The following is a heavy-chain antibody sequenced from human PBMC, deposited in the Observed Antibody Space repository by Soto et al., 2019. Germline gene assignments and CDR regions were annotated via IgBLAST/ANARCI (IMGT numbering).Heavy chain of an antibody. CDR2: IHYSGST. CDR1: GCSISVSNYY. J-gene: IGHJ6*02. CDR3: AVYYYYGMDV. V-gene: IGHV4-39*01. Sequence: SATLSLTCPVSGCSISVSNYYLAWIRQPPGKGLEWIGSIHYSGSTYYNPSLKSRVTISVDTSKNQFSLRLSSVTAADTAVYYCAVYYYYGMDVWGQGTTVTVSS.